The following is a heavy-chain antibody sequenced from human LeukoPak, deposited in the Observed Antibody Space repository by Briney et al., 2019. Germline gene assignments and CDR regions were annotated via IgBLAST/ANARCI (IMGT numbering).Heavy chain of an antibody. CDR2: ISYDGSNK. Sequence: PGGSLRLSCAASGFTFSSYGMHWVRQAPGKGLEWVAVISYDGSNKYYADSVMGRFTISRDNSKNTLYLQMNSLRAEDTAVYYCAKDPVRMTYSYGGYFDYWGQGTLVTVSS. V-gene: IGHV3-30*18. CDR1: GFTFSSYG. J-gene: IGHJ4*02. D-gene: IGHD3-16*01. CDR3: AKDPVRMTYSYGGYFDY.